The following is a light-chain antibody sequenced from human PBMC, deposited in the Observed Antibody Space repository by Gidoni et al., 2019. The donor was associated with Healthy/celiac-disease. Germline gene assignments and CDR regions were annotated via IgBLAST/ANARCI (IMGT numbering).Light chain of an antibody. Sequence: QSVLTQPHSASGTPGQRVTISCSGSSSNIGSNTVNWYQQLPGTAPTLLIYSNNQRPSGVPDRFSGSKSGTSASLAISGLQSEDEADYYCAAWDDSLNGQEVFGGGTKLTVL. CDR3: AAWDDSLNGQEV. CDR2: SNN. V-gene: IGLV1-44*01. CDR1: SSNIGSNT. J-gene: IGLJ3*02.